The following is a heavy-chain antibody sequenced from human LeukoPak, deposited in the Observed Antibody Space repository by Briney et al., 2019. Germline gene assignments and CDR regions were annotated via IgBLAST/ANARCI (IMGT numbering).Heavy chain of an antibody. CDR2: IIPIFGTA. CDR1: GGTFSSYA. CDR3: ARGNVDPKKGPIDY. D-gene: IGHD1-1*01. Sequence: SVKVSCKASGGTFSSYAISWVRQAPGQGLEWMGGIIPIFGTANYAQKFQGRVTITTDETTSTAYMELSSLRSEDTAVYYCARGNVDPKKGPIDYWGQGTLVTVSS. V-gene: IGHV1-69*05. J-gene: IGHJ4*02.